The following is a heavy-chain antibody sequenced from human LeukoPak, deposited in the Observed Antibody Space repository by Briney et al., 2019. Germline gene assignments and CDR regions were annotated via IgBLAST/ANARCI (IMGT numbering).Heavy chain of an antibody. CDR1: GGTFSSYA. CDR2: IIPIFGTA. J-gene: IGHJ5*02. D-gene: IGHD2-8*01. Sequence: SVKVSCKASGGTFSSYAISWVRQAPRQGLEWMGGIIPIFGTANYAQKFQGRVTMTRDTSTSTVYMDLRSLRSEDTAVYFCARDMLAVPSNWFDPWGQGTLVTVSS. CDR3: ARDMLAVPSNWFDP. V-gene: IGHV1-69*05.